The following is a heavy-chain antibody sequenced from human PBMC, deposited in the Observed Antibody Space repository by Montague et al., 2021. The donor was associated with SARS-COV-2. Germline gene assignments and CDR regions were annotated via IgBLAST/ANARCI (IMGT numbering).Heavy chain of an antibody. V-gene: IGHV4-39*07. CDR2: IYYSGST. D-gene: IGHD5-12*01. CDR3: ARDLWVWLSVEGSFDY. J-gene: IGHJ4*02. CDR1: GGSISSSSYY. Sequence: SETLSLTCTVSGGSISSSSYYWGWVRQPPGKGLEWIGSIYYSGSTYYNPSLKSRVTISVDTSKNQFSPKLSSVTAADTAVYYCARDLWVWLSVEGSFDYWGQGTLFTVSS.